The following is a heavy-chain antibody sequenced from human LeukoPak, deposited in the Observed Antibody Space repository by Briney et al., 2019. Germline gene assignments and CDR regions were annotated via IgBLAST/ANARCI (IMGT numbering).Heavy chain of an antibody. J-gene: IGHJ3*02. V-gene: IGHV3-11*01. D-gene: IGHD6-13*01. CDR2: ISSSGSTI. CDR3: AKESSSWFTPYAFDI. Sequence: PGGSLRLSCAASGFTFSDYYMSWIRQAPGKGLEWVSYISSSGSTIYYADSVKGRFTISRDNSKNTLYLQMNSLRAEDTAVYYCAKESSSWFTPYAFDIWGQGTMVTVSS. CDR1: GFTFSDYY.